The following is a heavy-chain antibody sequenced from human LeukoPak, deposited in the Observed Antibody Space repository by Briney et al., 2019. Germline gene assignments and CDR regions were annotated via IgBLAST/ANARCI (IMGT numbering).Heavy chain of an antibody. CDR1: EFTFSDYQ. Sequence: PGGSLRLYCAASEFTFSDYQMNWIRQAPGKGLEGVSYISSSGTVIYYADSVKGRFTISRDNAKNALYLQMNGLRAEDTAVYYCARGRYYYGSWYMDVWGQGTTVTVSS. V-gene: IGHV3-11*01. CDR3: ARGRYYYGSWYMDV. J-gene: IGHJ6*02. D-gene: IGHD3-10*01. CDR2: ISSSGTVI.